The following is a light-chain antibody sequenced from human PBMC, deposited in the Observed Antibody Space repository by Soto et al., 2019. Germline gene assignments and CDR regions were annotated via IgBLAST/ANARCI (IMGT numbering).Light chain of an antibody. V-gene: IGKV3-20*01. J-gene: IGKJ2*01. CDR1: QSVSSSY. CDR3: QQYGSSPYT. Sequence: EIVLTQSPGTLSLSPGERATLSCRASQSVSSSYLAWYQQKPGQAPRHLIYGASSRATGIPDRFSGSGSGTDFTLTISRLEPEDFAVYYCQQYGSSPYTFGQGNKREIK. CDR2: GAS.